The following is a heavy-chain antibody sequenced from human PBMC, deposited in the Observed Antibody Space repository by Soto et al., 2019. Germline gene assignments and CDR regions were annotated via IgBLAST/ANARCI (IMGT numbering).Heavy chain of an antibody. D-gene: IGHD6-6*01. V-gene: IGHV6-1*01. CDR1: GDSLSRKNAA. CDR3: ARAKEYTRSSGMDV. J-gene: IGHJ6*02. Sequence: SQTPSLTCPISGDSLSRKNAAWNWIRQSPSRGLEWLGRTYYRSKWYSDYSLSVKSRITINPDTSKDQFSLQLNSVTPEDTALYYCARAKEYTRSSGMDVWGQGTTVTVSS. CDR2: TYYRSKWYS.